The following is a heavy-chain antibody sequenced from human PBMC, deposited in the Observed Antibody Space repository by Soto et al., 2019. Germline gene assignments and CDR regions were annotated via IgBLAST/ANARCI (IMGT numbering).Heavy chain of an antibody. Sequence: QVQLVQSGAEVKKPGASVKVSCKASGYTFTSYGISWVRQAPGQGLEWMGWISAYNGNTNYAQKFQGRVTMTRDTSISTAYMELSRLRSDDTAVYYCARVWYFNWFDPWGQGTLVTVSS. J-gene: IGHJ5*02. V-gene: IGHV1-18*01. CDR2: ISAYNGNT. D-gene: IGHD2-15*01. CDR1: GYTFTSYG. CDR3: ARVWYFNWFDP.